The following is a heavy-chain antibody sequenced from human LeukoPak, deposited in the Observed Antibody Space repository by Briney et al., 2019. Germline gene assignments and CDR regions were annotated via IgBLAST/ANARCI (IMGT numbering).Heavy chain of an antibody. Sequence: GGSLRLSCAASGFTFSSYSMNWVRQAPGKGLEWVSSISSSSSYIYYADSVKGRSTISRDNAKNSLYLQMNSLRAEDTAVYYCAKETNVDTAMVTGYYYYYMDVWGKGTTVTVSS. V-gene: IGHV3-21*01. CDR1: GFTFSSYS. J-gene: IGHJ6*03. CDR2: ISSSSSYI. D-gene: IGHD5-18*01. CDR3: AKETNVDTAMVTGYYYYYMDV.